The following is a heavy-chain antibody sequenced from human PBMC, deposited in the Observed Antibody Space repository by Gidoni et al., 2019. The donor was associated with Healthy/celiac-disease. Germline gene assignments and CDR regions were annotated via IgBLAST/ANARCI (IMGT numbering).Heavy chain of an antibody. CDR2: IRGSGGST. CDR1: GFPFSSYA. D-gene: IGHD2-15*01. CDR3: AKGGIVVVVAAVVDY. J-gene: IGHJ4*02. Sequence: EVQLLESGGGLVQPGGSLILSCAASGFPFSSYAMSWVRQAPGKGLEWVSDIRGSGGSTYYADSVKGRFTISRDNSKNTLYLQMNSLRAEDTAVYYCAKGGIVVVVAAVVDYWGQGTLVTVSS. V-gene: IGHV3-23*01.